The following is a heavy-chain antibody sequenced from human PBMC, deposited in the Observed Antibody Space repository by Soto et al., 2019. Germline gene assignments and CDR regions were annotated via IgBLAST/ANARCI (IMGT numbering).Heavy chain of an antibody. CDR1: GYSFTSYW. J-gene: IGHJ3*02. CDR2: IDPSDSYT. CDR3: ARSTYSSSSAFRAFDI. V-gene: IGHV5-10-1*01. Sequence: PGESLKISCKGSGYSFTSYWISWVRQMPGKGLEWMGRIDPSDSYTNYSPSFQGHVTISADRSISTAYLQWSSLKASDTAMHYCARSTYSSSSAFRAFDIWGQGTMVTVSS. D-gene: IGHD6-6*01.